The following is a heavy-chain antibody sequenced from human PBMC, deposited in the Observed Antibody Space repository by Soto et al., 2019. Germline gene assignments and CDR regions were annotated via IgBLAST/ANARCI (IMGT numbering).Heavy chain of an antibody. D-gene: IGHD6-19*01. Sequence: SHTLSLTCAISGDRVSSNSAAWNWIRQSPSRGLEWLGRTYYRSKWYNDYAVSVISRITFKPDTSKNQFSLQLNSVTPEDTAVYYCAREGAIAVARHYGMDVWGQGTTVTVSS. J-gene: IGHJ6*02. V-gene: IGHV6-1*01. CDR3: AREGAIAVARHYGMDV. CDR2: TYYRSKWYN. CDR1: GDRVSSNSAA.